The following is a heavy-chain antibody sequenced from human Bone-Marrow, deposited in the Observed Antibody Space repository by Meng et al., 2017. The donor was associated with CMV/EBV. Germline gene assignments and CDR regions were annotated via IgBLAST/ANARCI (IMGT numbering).Heavy chain of an antibody. D-gene: IGHD5-12*01. CDR3: ARPGGYDGGFDY. V-gene: IGHV1-69*10. CDR1: GFTFTDYG. J-gene: IGHJ4*02. CDR2: IIPILGIA. Sequence: SVKVSCKASGFTFTDYGISWVRQAPGQGLEWMGGIIPILGIANYAQKFQGRVTITADKSTSTAYMELSSLRSEDTAVYYCARPGGYDGGFDYWGQGTLVTVSS.